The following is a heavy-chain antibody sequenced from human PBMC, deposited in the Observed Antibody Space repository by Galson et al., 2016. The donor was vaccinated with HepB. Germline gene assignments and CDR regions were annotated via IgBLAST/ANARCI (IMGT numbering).Heavy chain of an antibody. J-gene: IGHJ4*02. D-gene: IGHD3-10*01. CDR1: GASISSNNW. CDR2: LYLSGRS. CDR3: ISESWVN. V-gene: IGHV4-4*02. Sequence: TLSLTCAVSGASISSNNWCSWVRQPPGKGLEWIGELYLSGRSNYNTSLKSRLTISMDKSQKVFSLHLTSVTAADTAVYYCISESWVNWGQGILVTVSS.